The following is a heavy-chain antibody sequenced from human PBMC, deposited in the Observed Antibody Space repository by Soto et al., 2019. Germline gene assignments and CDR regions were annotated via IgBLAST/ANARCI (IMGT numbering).Heavy chain of an antibody. J-gene: IGHJ5*02. CDR2: IYWDDDK. Sequence: SGPTLVNPTKTLTLPCTFSGFSLTTSGMSVGWIRQPPGKALEWLALIYWDDDKRYSPSLKSRLTITKYTSNNQVVLTMTNMDPVDTATYYCAHKTVARPQVASGFSTWGQGTLVTVSS. D-gene: IGHD6-19*01. CDR3: AHKTVARPQVASGFST. CDR1: GFSLTTSGMS. V-gene: IGHV2-5*02.